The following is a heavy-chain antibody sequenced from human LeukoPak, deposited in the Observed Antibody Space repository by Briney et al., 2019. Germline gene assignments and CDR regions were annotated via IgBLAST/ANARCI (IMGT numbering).Heavy chain of an antibody. Sequence: AGGSLRLSCAASGFTFSSHAMNWVRQAPGKGLEWVSAISGSGETTYYADSAKGRFTISRDNSGDTLYLQMNSLRTDDSAVYYCAKRGRARSSTRCNIDYWGQGTPVTVSS. CDR1: GFTFSSHA. D-gene: IGHD2-2*01. CDR2: ISGSGETT. CDR3: AKRGRARSSTRCNIDY. V-gene: IGHV3-23*01. J-gene: IGHJ4*02.